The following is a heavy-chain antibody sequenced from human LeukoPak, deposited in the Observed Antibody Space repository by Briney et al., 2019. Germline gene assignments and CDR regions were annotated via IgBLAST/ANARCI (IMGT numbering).Heavy chain of an antibody. CDR3: ARGCRGARGGYSSYGMDV. Sequence: SETLSLTCAVYGGSFSGYYWSWIRQPPGKGLEWIGEINHSGSTNYNPSLKSRVTISVDTSKNQFSLKLSSVTAAGTAVYYCARGCRGARGGYSSYGMDVWGEGSTVTVSS. D-gene: IGHD3-10*01. CDR2: INHSGST. J-gene: IGHJ6*01. V-gene: IGHV4-34*01. CDR1: GGSFSGYY.